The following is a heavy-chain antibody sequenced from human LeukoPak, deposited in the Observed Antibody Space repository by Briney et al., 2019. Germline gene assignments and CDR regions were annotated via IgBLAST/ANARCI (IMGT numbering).Heavy chain of an antibody. V-gene: IGHV3-23*01. J-gene: IGHJ4*02. Sequence: GGSLRLSCAASGFTFSSYAMSWVRQAPGKGLEWGSAISGSGGSTYYADSVKGRFTISRDNAKNSLYLQMNSLRVDDTAVYYCARDRLHYGEYEKTLDYWGQGTLVTVSS. D-gene: IGHD4-17*01. CDR1: GFTFSSYA. CDR2: ISGSGGST. CDR3: ARDRLHYGEYEKTLDY.